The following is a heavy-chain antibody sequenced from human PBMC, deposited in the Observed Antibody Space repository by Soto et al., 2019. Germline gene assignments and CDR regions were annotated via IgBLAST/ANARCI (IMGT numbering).Heavy chain of an antibody. CDR3: ATRTPDRGSSSWYGFVPYYGIDV. CDR2: INPNSGGT. J-gene: IGHJ6*02. CDR1: GYTFTGYY. Sequence: GASVKVSCKASGYTFTGYYMHWVRQAPGQGLEWMGWINPNSGGTNYAQKFQGRVTMTRDTSISTAYMELSRLRSDDTAVYYCATRTPDRGSSSWYGFVPYYGIDVWGQGTTVTVSS. V-gene: IGHV1-2*02. D-gene: IGHD6-13*01.